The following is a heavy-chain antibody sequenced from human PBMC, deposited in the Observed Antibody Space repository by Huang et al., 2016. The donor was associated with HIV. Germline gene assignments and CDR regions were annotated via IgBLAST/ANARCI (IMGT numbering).Heavy chain of an antibody. V-gene: IGHV1-69*10. CDR1: GVSFSDYA. D-gene: IGHD3-16*01. CDR3: AREGQNWLGKPFGALAF. J-gene: IGHJ4*03. Sequence: QAQLVQSGAAVMKPGSSVRVSCKASGVSFSDYAFSWVRRAPGQGLDWMGCIIPRFGLTNYSPRLQGRVTSSADKSSNTVYLELTSLRSGDTAVYYCAREGQNWLGKPFGALAFWGQGTEVIVSS. CDR2: IIPRFGLT.